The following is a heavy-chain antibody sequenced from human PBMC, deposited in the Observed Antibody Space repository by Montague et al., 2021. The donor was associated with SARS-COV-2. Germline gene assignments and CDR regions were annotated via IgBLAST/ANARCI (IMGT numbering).Heavy chain of an antibody. V-gene: IGHV4-39*01. Sequence: SETLSLTCTVSGGSVSSSPYYWGWLRQPPGRGLEWVVSISYSGRTYFTPSLQSRLTISVASSENQFSLRLSSVTAADTAVYYCASSYYYGSESYVYNYYMDVWGKGTTVTVSS. CDR3: ASSYYYGSESYVYNYYMDV. CDR2: ISYSGRT. D-gene: IGHD3-10*01. CDR1: GGSVSSSPYY. J-gene: IGHJ6*03.